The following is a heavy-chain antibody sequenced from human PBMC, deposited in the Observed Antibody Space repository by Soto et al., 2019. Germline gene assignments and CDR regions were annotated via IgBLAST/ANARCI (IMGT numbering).Heavy chain of an antibody. CDR1: GYTFTGYY. V-gene: IGHV1-2*04. CDR2: INPNSGGT. D-gene: IGHD1-26*01. CDR3: AIDIVGSRLDAFAL. J-gene: IGHJ3*01. Sequence: ASGKVSCKASGYTFTGYYMHWVRQAPGQGLEWVGWINPNSGGTNYAKKFQGWVTMTRDTSISTAYMELSRLRSDDPAVYYCAIDIVGSRLDAFALWGPGTMGNLSS.